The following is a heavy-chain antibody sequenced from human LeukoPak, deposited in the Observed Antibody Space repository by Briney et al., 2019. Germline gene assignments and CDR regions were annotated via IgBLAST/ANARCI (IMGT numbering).Heavy chain of an antibody. CDR1: GGSISSYY. D-gene: IGHD3-3*01. J-gene: IGHJ6*03. Sequence: KASETLSLTCTVSGGSISSYYWSWIRQPPGKGLEWIGYIYYSGSTNYNPSLKSRVTISVDTSKNQFSLKLSSVTAADTAVYYCARGLPTRHYDFWSGYGNYYYMDVWGKGTTVTVSS. CDR2: IYYSGST. V-gene: IGHV4-59*01. CDR3: ARGLPTRHYDFWSGYGNYYYMDV.